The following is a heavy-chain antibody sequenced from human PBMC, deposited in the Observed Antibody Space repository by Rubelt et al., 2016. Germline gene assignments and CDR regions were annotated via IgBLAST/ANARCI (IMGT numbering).Heavy chain of an antibody. CDR2: ISSSSSYI. V-gene: IGHV3-21*01. Sequence: GLEWVSSISSSSSYIYYADSVKGRFTISRDNSKNTLYLQMNSLRAEDTAVYYCARDVRDGYNAGLDYWGQGTLVTVSS. D-gene: IGHD5-24*01. CDR3: ARDVRDGYNAGLDY. J-gene: IGHJ4*02.